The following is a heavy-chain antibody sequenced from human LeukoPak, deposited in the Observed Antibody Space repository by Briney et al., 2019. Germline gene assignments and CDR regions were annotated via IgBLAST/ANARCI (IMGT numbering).Heavy chain of an antibody. CDR2: VKSDGAGT. CDR1: GFTFSTYA. Sequence: GGSLRLSCAASGFTFSTYAMSWVRQAPGKGLAWVASVKSDGAGTHYADSVKGRFTISRDNSKNTLYLQMNSLRAEDTAVYYCARGESIAAAELDYWGQGTLVTVSS. V-gene: IGHV3-23*01. D-gene: IGHD6-13*01. J-gene: IGHJ4*02. CDR3: ARGESIAAAELDY.